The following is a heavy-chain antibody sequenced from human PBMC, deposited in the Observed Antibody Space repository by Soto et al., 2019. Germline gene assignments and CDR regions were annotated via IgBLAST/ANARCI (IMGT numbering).Heavy chain of an antibody. Sequence: SETLSLTCTVSGECISGYYWSWIRQPPGKGLEWIGYMYNTGSTVYNPSFKSRVTISVDTSKNQFSLKLNSVTAADTAVYYCARDLWGYCGTDCYPLDVWGQGTTVT. CDR1: GECISGYY. J-gene: IGHJ6*02. V-gene: IGHV4-59*01. D-gene: IGHD2-21*02. CDR2: MYNTGST. CDR3: ARDLWGYCGTDCYPLDV.